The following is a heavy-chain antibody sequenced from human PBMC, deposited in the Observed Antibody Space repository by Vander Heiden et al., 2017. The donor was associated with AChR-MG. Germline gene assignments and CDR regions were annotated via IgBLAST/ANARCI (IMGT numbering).Heavy chain of an antibody. CDR3: AGDPNPYALYI. V-gene: IGHV4-61*01. D-gene: IGHD2-2*01. CDR1: GGSVSSDRNY. J-gene: IGHJ3*02. Sequence: QVPLQESGPRLVTPSETLSLTCPVSGGSVSSDRNYGNWIRKPPGKGLEWIGQSSSSGSTDYNPSLKSRVTISGDTSKNQFSLKLSSVTAADTAMYYWAGDPNPYALYIWGQGTMVTVSS. CDR2: SSSSGST.